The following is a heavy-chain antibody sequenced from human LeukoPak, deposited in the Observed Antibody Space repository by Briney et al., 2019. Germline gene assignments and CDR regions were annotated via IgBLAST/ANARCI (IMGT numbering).Heavy chain of an antibody. D-gene: IGHD3-9*01. V-gene: IGHV3-43*02. CDR2: IRGDGGST. J-gene: IGHJ4*02. Sequence: GGSLRLSCAASGFTFDDYAMHWVRQAPGKCLEWVSLIRGDGGSTYYADSVKGRFTISRDKSKSSLYLQMNSLRTEDTASYYCAKDMGYHILTGPGYWGQGTLVTVSS. CDR3: AKDMGYHILTGPGY. CDR1: GFTFDDYA.